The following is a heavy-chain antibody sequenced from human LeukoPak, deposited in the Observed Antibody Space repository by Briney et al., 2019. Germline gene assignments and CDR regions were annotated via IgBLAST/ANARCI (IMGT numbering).Heavy chain of an antibody. CDR1: GYTFTGYY. V-gene: IGHV1-2*02. J-gene: IGHJ5*02. Sequence: ASVKVSCKASGYTFTGYYMHWGRQAPGQGLEWMGWINPNSGGTNYAQKFQGRVTMTRDASISTAYMELSRLRSDDTAVYYCANIVAASGSWFDPWGQGTLVTVSS. CDR2: INPNSGGT. CDR3: ANIVAASGSWFDP. D-gene: IGHD6-13*01.